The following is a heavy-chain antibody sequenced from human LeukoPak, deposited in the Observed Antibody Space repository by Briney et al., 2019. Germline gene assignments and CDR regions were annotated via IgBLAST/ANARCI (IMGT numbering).Heavy chain of an antibody. J-gene: IGHJ3*02. CDR3: AKDRGTMMDAFDI. CDR1: GFTFSSYG. V-gene: IGHV3-30*18. D-gene: IGHD3-22*01. Sequence: PGGSLRLSCAASGFTFSSYGMHWVRQAPGKGLEWVAVISYDGSNKYYADSVKGRFTISRDNSKNTLYLQMNSLRAEDTAVYYCAKDRGTMMDAFDIWGQGTMVTVSS. CDR2: ISYDGSNK.